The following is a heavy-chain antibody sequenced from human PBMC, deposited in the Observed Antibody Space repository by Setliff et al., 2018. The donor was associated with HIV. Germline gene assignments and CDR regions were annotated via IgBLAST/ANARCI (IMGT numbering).Heavy chain of an antibody. D-gene: IGHD6-19*01. Sequence: PGGSLRLSCAASGFTFSSYAMSWIRQAPGKGLEWISYISNSGSTIYYADSVKGRFTISRDNAKNSLYLQMNSLRAEDTAVYYCAKWSIAVAGLNYFDYWGQ. J-gene: IGHJ4*02. CDR2: ISNSGSTI. CDR3: AKWSIAVAGLNYFDY. V-gene: IGHV3-11*01. CDR1: GFTFSSYA.